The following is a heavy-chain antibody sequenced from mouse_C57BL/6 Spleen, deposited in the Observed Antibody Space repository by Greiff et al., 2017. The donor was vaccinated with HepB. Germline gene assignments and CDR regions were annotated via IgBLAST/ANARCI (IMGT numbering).Heavy chain of an antibody. D-gene: IGHD3-3*01. CDR2: INPNNGGT. CDR3: ARDLGDY. J-gene: IGHJ4*01. CDR1: GYTFTDYY. V-gene: IGHV1-26*01. Sequence: VQLQQSGPELVKPGASVKISCKASGYTFTDYYMNWVKQSHGKSLEWIGDINPNNGGTSYNQKFKGKATLTVDKSSSTAYMELRSLTSEDSAVYYCARDLGDYWGQGTSVTVSS.